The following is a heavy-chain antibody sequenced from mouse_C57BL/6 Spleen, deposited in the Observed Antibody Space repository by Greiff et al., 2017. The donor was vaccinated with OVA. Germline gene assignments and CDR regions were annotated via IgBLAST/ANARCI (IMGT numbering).Heavy chain of an antibody. D-gene: IGHD2-3*01. Sequence: EVQLQQSGPELVKPGASVKISCKASGYTFTDYYMNWVKQSHGKSLEWIGDINPNNGGTSYNQKFKGKATLTVDKSSSTAYMELRSLTSEDSAVYYCAREGLLYYYAMDYWGQGTSVTVSS. V-gene: IGHV1-26*01. CDR2: INPNNGGT. CDR3: AREGLLYYYAMDY. CDR1: GYTFTDYY. J-gene: IGHJ4*01.